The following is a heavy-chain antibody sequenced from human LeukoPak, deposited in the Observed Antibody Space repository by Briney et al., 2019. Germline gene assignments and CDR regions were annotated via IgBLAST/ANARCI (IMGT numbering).Heavy chain of an antibody. Sequence: PSETLSLTCTVSGYSISSGYYWGWIRPPPGKGLEWIGSIYHSGSTYSTPSLKSRVTISVDTSKNQFSLKLSSVTAADTAVYYCARVIDYWGQGTLVTVSS. CDR1: GYSISSGYY. J-gene: IGHJ4*02. CDR3: ARVIDY. V-gene: IGHV4-38-2*02. CDR2: IYHSGST.